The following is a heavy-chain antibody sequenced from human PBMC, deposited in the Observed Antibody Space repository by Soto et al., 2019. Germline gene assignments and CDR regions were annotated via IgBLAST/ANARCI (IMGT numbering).Heavy chain of an antibody. Sequence: GGSLRLSCAASGFTFSSYSMNWVRQAPGKGLEWVSFISSSSSTIYYADAVKGRFTISRANAKNSLYLNMNSLRDEDTDLYCCARDWGSCYYAFDIWGQGTMVTVSS. V-gene: IGHV3-48*02. CDR2: ISSSSSTI. CDR3: ARDWGSCYYAFDI. D-gene: IGHD3-22*01. CDR1: GFTFSSYS. J-gene: IGHJ3*02.